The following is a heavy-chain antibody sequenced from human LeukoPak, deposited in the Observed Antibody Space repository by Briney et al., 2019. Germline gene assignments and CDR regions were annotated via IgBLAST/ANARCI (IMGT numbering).Heavy chain of an antibody. V-gene: IGHV4-38-2*02. J-gene: IGHJ4*02. CDR1: GYSISSGYY. CDR2: IYHSGST. CDR3: ARYDSSGYYPFDY. Sequence: SETLSLTCTVSGYSISSGYYWGWIRQPPGKGLEWIGSIYHSGSTYYNPSLKSRVTISVDTSKNQFSLKLSSVTAADTAVYYCARYDSSGYYPFDYWGQGTLVTVSS. D-gene: IGHD3-22*01.